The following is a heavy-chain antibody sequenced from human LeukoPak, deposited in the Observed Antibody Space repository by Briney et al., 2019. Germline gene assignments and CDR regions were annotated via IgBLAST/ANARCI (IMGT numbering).Heavy chain of an antibody. CDR3: ARKYGSGSYHDY. CDR2: ISSSSSYI. V-gene: IGHV3-21*01. D-gene: IGHD3-10*01. Sequence: GGSLRLSCAASGFTFDDYGMSWVRQAPGKGLEWVSSISSSSSYIYYADSVKGRFTISRDNAKNSLYLQMNSLRAEDTAVYYCARKYGSGSYHDYWGQGTLVTVSS. CDR1: GFTFDDYG. J-gene: IGHJ4*02.